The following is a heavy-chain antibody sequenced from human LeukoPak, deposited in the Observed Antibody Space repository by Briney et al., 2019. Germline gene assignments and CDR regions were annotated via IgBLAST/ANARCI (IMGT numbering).Heavy chain of an antibody. Sequence: SETLSLTCAVYGGSFSGYYWSWIRQPPGKGLEWIGEINHSGSTNYNPSLKSRVTISVDTSKNQFSLKLSSVTAADTAVYYCAKSPEHSSSWYKRSESALGMDVWGQGTTVTVSS. CDR1: GGSFSGYY. J-gene: IGHJ6*02. V-gene: IGHV4-34*01. CDR3: AKSPEHSSSWYKRSESALGMDV. CDR2: INHSGST. D-gene: IGHD6-13*01.